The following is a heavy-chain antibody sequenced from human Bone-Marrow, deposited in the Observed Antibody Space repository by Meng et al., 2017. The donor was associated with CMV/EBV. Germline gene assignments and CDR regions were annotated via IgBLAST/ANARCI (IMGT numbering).Heavy chain of an antibody. V-gene: IGHV1-2*02. CDR1: GYTFTEFY. D-gene: IGHD1-14*01. CDR2: INPHNGVT. J-gene: IGHJ4*01. Sequence: ASVKVSCKASGYTFTEFYIHWVRQAPGQGLEWMGCINPHNGVTNYTHNFKGRFTLTRDTSISTAYMELSRLRSDDTAVYYCARKPRSTNLIDYWGHGTLVTVSS. CDR3: ARKPRSTNLIDY.